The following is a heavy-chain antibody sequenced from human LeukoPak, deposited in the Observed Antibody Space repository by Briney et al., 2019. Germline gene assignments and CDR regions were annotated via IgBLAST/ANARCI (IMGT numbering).Heavy chain of an antibody. J-gene: IGHJ6*03. CDR2: ISYDVSNK. D-gene: IGHD6-19*01. CDR3: ARDSEQFYRPNYYYYMDV. V-gene: IGHV3-30-3*01. Sequence: EGSLRLSCAASGFTFSSYAMHWVRQAPGKGLEWVAVISYDVSNKYYADSVKGRSTISRDTSKNTLYLQMNSLRAEDTAVYYCARDSEQFYRPNYYYYMDVWGKGTTVTVSS. CDR1: GFTFSSYA.